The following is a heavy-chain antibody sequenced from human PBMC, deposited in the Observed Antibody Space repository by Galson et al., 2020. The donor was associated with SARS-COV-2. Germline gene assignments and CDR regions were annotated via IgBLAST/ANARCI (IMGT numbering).Heavy chain of an antibody. D-gene: IGHD3-10*01. V-gene: IGHV3-21*01. CDR1: GFTFSSYS. CDR2: ISSSSSYI. CDR3: ARAKGSGSFPRN. Sequence: NSGGSLRLSCAASGFTFSSYSMNWVRQAPGKGLEWVSSISSSSSYIYYADSVKGRFTISRDNAKNSLYLQMNSLRAEDTAVYYCARAKGSGSFPRNWGQGILVTVSS. J-gene: IGHJ4*02.